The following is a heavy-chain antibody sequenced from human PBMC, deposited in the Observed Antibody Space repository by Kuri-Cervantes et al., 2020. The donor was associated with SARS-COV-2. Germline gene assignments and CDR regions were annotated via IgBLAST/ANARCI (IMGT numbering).Heavy chain of an antibody. D-gene: IGHD4-11*01. Sequence: GESLKIFCKGSGYRFTSYWNGWVRQMPGKGLEWMRIIYPGDSDTRYSPFFQGQVTISADKSISTAYLQWSSLKASDTAMYYCARLDPWVVTNYYYYYMDVWGKGTTVTVSS. J-gene: IGHJ6*03. CDR3: ARLDPWVVTNYYYYYMDV. CDR2: IYPGDSDT. V-gene: IGHV5-51*01. CDR1: GYRFTSYW.